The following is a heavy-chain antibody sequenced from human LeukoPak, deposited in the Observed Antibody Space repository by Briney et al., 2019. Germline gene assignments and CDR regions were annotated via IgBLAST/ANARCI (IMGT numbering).Heavy chain of an antibody. Sequence: PSGTLSLTCAVSGGSISSYYWSWIRQPPGKGLEWIGYIYYSGSTNYNPSLKSRVTISVDTSKNQFSLKLSSVTAADTAVYYCASYIAAAGHDAFDIWGQGTMVTVSS. CDR2: IYYSGST. D-gene: IGHD6-13*01. CDR3: ASYIAAAGHDAFDI. V-gene: IGHV4-59*08. J-gene: IGHJ3*02. CDR1: GGSISSYY.